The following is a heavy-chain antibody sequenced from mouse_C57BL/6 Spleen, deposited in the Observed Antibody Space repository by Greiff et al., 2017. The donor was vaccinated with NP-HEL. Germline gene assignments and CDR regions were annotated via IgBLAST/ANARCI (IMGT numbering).Heavy chain of an antibody. V-gene: IGHV1-55*01. D-gene: IGHD3-2*02. CDR2: IYPGSGST. CDR3: ARSSSGPFAY. J-gene: IGHJ3*01. Sequence: QVHVKQSGAELVKPGASVKMSCKASGYTFTSYWITWVKQRPGQGLEWIGDIYPGSGSTNYNEKFKSKATLTVDTSSSTAYMQLSSLTSEVSAVYYCARSSSGPFAYWGQGTLVTVSA. CDR1: GYTFTSYW.